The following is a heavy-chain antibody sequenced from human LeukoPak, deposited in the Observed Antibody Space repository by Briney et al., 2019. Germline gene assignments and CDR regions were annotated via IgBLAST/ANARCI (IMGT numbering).Heavy chain of an antibody. CDR3: ARGKRASSGWT. CDR2: IYSGGST. V-gene: IGHV3-66*01. D-gene: IGHD6-19*01. Sequence: SGGSLRLSCAASGFTFSSYSMNWVRQAPGKGLEWVSVIYSGGSTYYADSVKGRFTISRDNSKNTLYLQMNSLRAEDTAVYYCARGKRASSGWTWGQGTLVTVSS. CDR1: GFTFSSYS. J-gene: IGHJ5*02.